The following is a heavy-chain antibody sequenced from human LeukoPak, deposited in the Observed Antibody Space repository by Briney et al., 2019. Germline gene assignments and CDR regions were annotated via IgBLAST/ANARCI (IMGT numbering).Heavy chain of an antibody. V-gene: IGHV1-2*02. CDR2: INPHSGGT. Sequence: GASVKVSCKASGYTFTGYYMHWVRQDPGQGLEWMGWINPHSGGTNYAQKFQGSVTMTRDTSISTAYMELSRLRSDDTAVYYSARDPAHIVVVPAAIGGYNWFDSWGQGTLVTVSS. J-gene: IGHJ5*01. CDR3: ARDPAHIVVVPAAIGGYNWFDS. D-gene: IGHD2-2*01. CDR1: GYTFTGYY.